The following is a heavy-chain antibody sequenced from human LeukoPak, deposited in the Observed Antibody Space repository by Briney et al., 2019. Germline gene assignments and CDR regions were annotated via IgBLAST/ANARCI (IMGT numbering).Heavy chain of an antibody. D-gene: IGHD1-26*01. CDR3: AGAVGATTCNY. J-gene: IGHJ4*02. CDR1: GGSISSYY. CDR2: IYYSGST. Sequence: SETLSLTCTVSGGSISSYYWSWIRQPPGKGLEWIGYIYYSGSTYYNPSLKSRVTISVDTSKNQFSLKLSSVTAADTAVYYCAGAVGATTCNYWGQGTLVTVSS. V-gene: IGHV4-59*12.